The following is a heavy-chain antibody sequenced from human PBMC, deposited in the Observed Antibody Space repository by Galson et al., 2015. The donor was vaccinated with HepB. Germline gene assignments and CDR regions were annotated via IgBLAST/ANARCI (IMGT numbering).Heavy chain of an antibody. J-gene: IGHJ4*02. CDR3: ARTYGSGPEYYYDY. CDR1: GYTFTDYA. D-gene: IGHD3-10*01. V-gene: IGHV1-3*01. Sequence: SVKVSCKASGYTFTDYALHWVRQAPGQRLEWMGWINAGNGNTKYSQRFQGRITISRDISASTAYMELSSLTSEDTAVYYCARTYGSGPEYYYDYWGQGTLVTVSS. CDR2: INAGNGNT.